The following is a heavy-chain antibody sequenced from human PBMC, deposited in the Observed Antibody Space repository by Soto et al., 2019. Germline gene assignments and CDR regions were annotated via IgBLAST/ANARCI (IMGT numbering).Heavy chain of an antibody. Sequence: EVQLVESGGGLVQPGGSLRLSCAASGFTFSSYWMHWVRQAPGKGLVWVSRINSDGSSTSYADSVKGRFTISRDNAKNTLYLQMNSLRAEDTAVYYCARDHQCSTSCPMSGVGYMDVWGKGTTVTVSS. D-gene: IGHD2-2*01. CDR2: INSDGSST. V-gene: IGHV3-74*01. CDR3: ARDHQCSTSCPMSGVGYMDV. CDR1: GFTFSSYW. J-gene: IGHJ6*03.